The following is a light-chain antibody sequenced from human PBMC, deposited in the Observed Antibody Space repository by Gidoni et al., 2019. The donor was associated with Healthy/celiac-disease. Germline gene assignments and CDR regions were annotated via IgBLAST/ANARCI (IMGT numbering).Light chain of an antibody. J-gene: IGLJ3*02. Sequence: QSARTQPASVSGSPGQSITISCTGTSSDVGSYNLVSWYQPQPGKAPNLIIYEGSKRPSGVSNRFSGSKSGNTASLTISGLQAEDEADYYCCSYAGSSTWVFGGGTKLTVL. CDR1: SSDVGSYNL. CDR2: EGS. V-gene: IGLV2-23*01. CDR3: CSYAGSSTWV.